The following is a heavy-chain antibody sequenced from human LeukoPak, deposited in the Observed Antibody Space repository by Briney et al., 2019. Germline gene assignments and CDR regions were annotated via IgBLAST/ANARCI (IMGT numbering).Heavy chain of an antibody. V-gene: IGHV1-46*01. Sequence: ASVKVSCKASEYTFTSYYMHWVRQAPGQGLEWMGIINPSGGSTSYAQKFQDRVTMTRDTSTSTVYMELSSLRSEDMAVYYCAIIGGYIDYWGQGTLVTVSS. CDR2: INPSGGST. J-gene: IGHJ4*02. D-gene: IGHD2-15*01. CDR1: EYTFTSYY. CDR3: AIIGGYIDY.